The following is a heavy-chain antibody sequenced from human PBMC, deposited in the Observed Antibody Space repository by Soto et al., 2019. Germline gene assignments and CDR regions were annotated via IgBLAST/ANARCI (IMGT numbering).Heavy chain of an antibody. D-gene: IGHD6-6*01. CDR2: ITRDGYNK. J-gene: IGHJ4*02. CDR1: GFIFKNYA. CDR3: TKSSGGSSSVGMDY. Sequence: PGGSLRLSCAVSGFIFKNYALNRVRQAPGKGLEWVASITRDGYNKYYADSVKGRFTISRDNSRDTLSLQMTAPTIEDSSVYYCTKSSGGSSSVGMDYWGQGTRVTVSS. V-gene: IGHV3-30*04.